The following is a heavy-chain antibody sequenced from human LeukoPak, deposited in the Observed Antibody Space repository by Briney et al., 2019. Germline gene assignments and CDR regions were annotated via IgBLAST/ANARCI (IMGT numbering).Heavy chain of an antibody. V-gene: IGHV4-4*07. Sequence: SETLSLTCTVSGGSISSYYWSWIRQPAGKGLEWIGRIYTSGSTNYNPSLKSRVTMSVDTSKNQFSLKLSSVTAADTAVYYCARDSTGYYGSGSYFTYYFDYWGQGTLVTVSP. J-gene: IGHJ4*02. CDR2: IYTSGST. D-gene: IGHD3-10*01. CDR3: ARDSTGYYGSGSYFTYYFDY. CDR1: GGSISSYY.